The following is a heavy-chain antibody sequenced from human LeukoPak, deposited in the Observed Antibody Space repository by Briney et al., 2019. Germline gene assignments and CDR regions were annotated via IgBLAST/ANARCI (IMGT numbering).Heavy chain of an antibody. CDR2: IYSVGTT. V-gene: IGHV3-53*01. Sequence: PGGSLRLSCAVSGITVSSNYMSWVRQAPGKGLEWVSVIYSVGTTYYADSVKGRFTISRDNSKNTLYLQMNGLRAEDTAVYYCARGTRRFYSDSSGFAGDYYYYYMDVWGKGTTVIVSS. CDR3: ARGTRRFYSDSSGFAGDYYYYYMDV. D-gene: IGHD3-22*01. CDR1: GITVSSNY. J-gene: IGHJ6*03.